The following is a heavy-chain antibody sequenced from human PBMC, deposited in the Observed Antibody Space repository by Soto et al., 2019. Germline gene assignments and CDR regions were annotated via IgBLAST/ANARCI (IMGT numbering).Heavy chain of an antibody. D-gene: IGHD6-19*01. CDR2: ISWNSGSI. Sequence: EVQLVESGGGLVQPGRSLRLSCAASGFTFDDYAMHWVRQAPGKGLEWVSGISWNSGSIGYADSVKGRFTISRDNAKNSLYPQMNSLRAADTALYYCAKDRGLVLSFYFDYWGQGTLVTVSS. V-gene: IGHV3-9*01. J-gene: IGHJ4*02. CDR3: AKDRGLVLSFYFDY. CDR1: GFTFDDYA.